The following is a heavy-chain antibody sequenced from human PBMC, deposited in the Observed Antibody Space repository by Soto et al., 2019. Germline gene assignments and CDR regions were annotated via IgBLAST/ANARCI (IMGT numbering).Heavy chain of an antibody. D-gene: IGHD6-19*01. V-gene: IGHV1-2*04. CDR2: INPNSGGT. CDR3: ARDSQGSGGSSIAVAGTAVDY. CDR1: GYTFTGYY. J-gene: IGHJ4*02. Sequence: GASVKVSCKASGYTFTGYYMHWVRQAPGQGLEWMGWINPNSGGTNYAQKFQGWVTMTRDTSISTAYMELSRLRSDDTAVYYCARDSQGSGGSSIAVAGTAVDYWGQGTLVTVSS.